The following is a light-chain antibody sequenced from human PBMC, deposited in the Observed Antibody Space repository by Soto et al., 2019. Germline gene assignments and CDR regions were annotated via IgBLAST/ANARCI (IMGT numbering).Light chain of an antibody. CDR2: DAS. CDR3: QQRSNWPPIT. J-gene: IGKJ5*01. CDR1: QSVSSY. V-gene: IGKV3-11*01. Sequence: EIVLTPSPATLSLSPGERATLSCRASQSVSSYLAWYQQKPGQAPTLLIYDASTRATGIPARFSGSGSGTDFTLTISSLEPEDFAVYYCQQRSNWPPITFGQGTRLEIK.